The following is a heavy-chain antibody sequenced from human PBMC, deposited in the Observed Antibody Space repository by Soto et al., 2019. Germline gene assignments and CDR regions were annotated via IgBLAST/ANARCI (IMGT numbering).Heavy chain of an antibody. J-gene: IGHJ6*02. Sequence: GESLKISCKGSGYSFTSYWISWVRQMPGKGLEWMGRIDPSDSYTNYSPSFQGHVTISADKSISTAYLQWSSLKASDTAMYYCAYSYAYGDYYYYGMDFWGQGTTVTVSS. CDR3: AYSYAYGDYYYYGMDF. CDR2: IDPSDSYT. D-gene: IGHD5-18*01. CDR1: GYSFTSYW. V-gene: IGHV5-10-1*01.